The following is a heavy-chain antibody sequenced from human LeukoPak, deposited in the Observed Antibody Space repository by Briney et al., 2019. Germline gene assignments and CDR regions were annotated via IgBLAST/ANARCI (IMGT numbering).Heavy chain of an antibody. CDR3: ARLYSGSYIY. D-gene: IGHD1-26*01. J-gene: IGHJ4*02. CDR1: GGSFSGCY. V-gene: IGHV4-34*01. Sequence: SETLSLTCAVYGGSFSGCYWSWIRQPPGKGLEWIGEINHSGSTNYNPSLKSRVTISVDTSKNQFSLKLSSVTAADTAVYYCARLYSGSYIYWGQGTLVTVSS. CDR2: INHSGST.